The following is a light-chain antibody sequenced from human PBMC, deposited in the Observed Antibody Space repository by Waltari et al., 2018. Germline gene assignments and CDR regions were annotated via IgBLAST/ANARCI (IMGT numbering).Light chain of an antibody. V-gene: IGLV2-11*01. CDR3: CSYSGTSWV. J-gene: IGLJ3*02. CDR1: SSDIGTYNF. CDR2: NVN. Sequence: QSALTQPRSVSGSPGRSVTISCNGTSSDIGTYNFVPSYPPHPGKAPKVKIYNVNKRPSGVPDRFSASKAANTASLIISGFQAEDEADYYCCSYSGTSWVFGGGTLLTVL.